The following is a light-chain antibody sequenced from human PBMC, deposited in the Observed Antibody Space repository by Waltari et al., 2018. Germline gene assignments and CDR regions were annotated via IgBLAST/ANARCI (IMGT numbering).Light chain of an antibody. CDR2: AAS. J-gene: IGKJ1*01. CDR3: QQYYSYPWT. CDR1: QGISSY. V-gene: IGKV1-8*01. Sequence: AIRMTQSPSSLSASTGDRVTITCRASQGISSYLAWDQQEPGKAPKLLIYAASTLQSGVPSMFSGSGSGTDFTLTISCLQSEDFATYYCQQYYSYPWTFGQGTKVEIK.